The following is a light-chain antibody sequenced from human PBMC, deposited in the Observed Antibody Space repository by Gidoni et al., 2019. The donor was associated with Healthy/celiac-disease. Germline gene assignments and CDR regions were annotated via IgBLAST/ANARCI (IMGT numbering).Light chain of an antibody. V-gene: IGKV2-28*01. J-gene: IGKJ4*01. CDR1: QSLLHSNGYNY. CDR2: LGS. CDR3: MQSLQTPLT. Sequence: IVMPQSQLSLPVTPGEPATISCRSSQSLLHSNGYNYLDWYLQKPGQSPQLLIYLGSNRASGVPDRFSGSGSGTDFTLKISRVEAEDVGVYYCMQSLQTPLTFXGXTKVEIK.